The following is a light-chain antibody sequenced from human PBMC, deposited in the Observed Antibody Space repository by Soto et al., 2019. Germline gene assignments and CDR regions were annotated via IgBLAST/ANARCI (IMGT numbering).Light chain of an antibody. V-gene: IGKV3-15*01. CDR3: QQHNQWPIT. CDR1: QSINTN. Sequence: EIVMTQSPATLSVSPGEGATLSCRASQSINTNLAWYQQKPGQAPRLLIYDASTRATGIPARISGSGSGTEFTLTISSLQSEDSAVYYCQQHNQWPITFGQGTRLEIK. CDR2: DAS. J-gene: IGKJ5*01.